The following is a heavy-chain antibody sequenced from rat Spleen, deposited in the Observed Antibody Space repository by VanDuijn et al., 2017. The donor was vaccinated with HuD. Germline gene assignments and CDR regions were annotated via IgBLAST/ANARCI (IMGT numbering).Heavy chain of an antibody. CDR2: INSAGST. D-gene: IGHD1-2*01. CDR3: AKTNNPYFYIMDA. Sequence: EVQLQESGPGLVKPSQSLSLTCSVTGYSITSSYRWNWIRKFPGNKLEWMGYINSAGSTNYNPSLRSRISITRDTSKNQFFLQVNSVTTEDTATFYCAKTNNPYFYIMDAWGPGTMVTVSS. V-gene: IGHV3-3*01. CDR1: GYSITSSYR. J-gene: IGHJ1*01.